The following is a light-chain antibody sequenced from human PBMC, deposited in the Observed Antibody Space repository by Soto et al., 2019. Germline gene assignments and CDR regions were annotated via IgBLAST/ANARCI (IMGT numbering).Light chain of an antibody. J-gene: IGKJ5*01. Sequence: EIVMTQSPATLSVSPGERATLSCRASQSVSSNLAWYQQKPGQAPSLLIYGASTRATGTPARFSGSGSGTEFTLTISSLQSEDFAVYYCQQYNNWPPKITFGPGTRLEIK. V-gene: IGKV3-15*01. CDR3: QQYNNWPPKIT. CDR2: GAS. CDR1: QSVSSN.